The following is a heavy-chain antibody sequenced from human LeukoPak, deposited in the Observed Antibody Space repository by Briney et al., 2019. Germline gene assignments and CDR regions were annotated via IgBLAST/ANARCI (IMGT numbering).Heavy chain of an antibody. D-gene: IGHD3-10*01. Sequence: ASVKVSCKASGYTFTSYGISWVRQAPGQGLEWMGWISAYNGNTNYAQKLQGRVTMTTDTSTSTAYMELRSLRSDDTAVYYCARAWSYYGSESANYFDYWGQGTLVTVSS. V-gene: IGHV1-18*01. CDR1: GYTFTSYG. CDR3: ARAWSYYGSESANYFDY. J-gene: IGHJ4*02. CDR2: ISAYNGNT.